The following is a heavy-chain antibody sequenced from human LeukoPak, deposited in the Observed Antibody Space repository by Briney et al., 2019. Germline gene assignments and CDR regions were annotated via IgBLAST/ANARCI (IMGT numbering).Heavy chain of an antibody. D-gene: IGHD4-17*01. CDR2: IYLRGNT. J-gene: IGHJ4*02. CDR3: ARGTITTVTDS. Sequence: GSLRLSCAASGFTFSSYSMNWVRQAPGKGLEWVGEIYLRGNTNYNPSLESRVTISVDGSKTQLSLRLESVTAADTAVYYCARGTITTVTDSWGPGTLVTVSS. V-gene: IGHV4-4*02. CDR1: GFTFSSYS.